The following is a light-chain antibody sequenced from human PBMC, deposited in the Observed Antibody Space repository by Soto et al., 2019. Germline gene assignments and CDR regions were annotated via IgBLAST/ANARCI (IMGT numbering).Light chain of an antibody. V-gene: IGLV1-51*02. J-gene: IGLJ1*01. CDR1: RTSIGDNY. CDR2: ETN. CDR3: GTWDSSLSADV. Sequence: QSALTQPPPMSSAPGQKVNLSRSWSRTSIGDNYVSWYQHLPGTAPKLLIYETNKRPSGIPDRFSGSKSGTSATLGITGLQTGDEADYYCGTWDSSLSADVFGTGTKVTVL.